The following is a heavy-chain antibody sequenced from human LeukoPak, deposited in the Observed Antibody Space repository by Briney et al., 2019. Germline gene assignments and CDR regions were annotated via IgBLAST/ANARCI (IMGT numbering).Heavy chain of an antibody. CDR1: GYTFTSYD. CDR3: AKIVGFRYDYKTRPPKYYYYYMDV. D-gene: IGHD3-16*01. J-gene: IGHJ6*03. Sequence: ASVKVSCKASGYTFTSYDINWVRQAPGQGLEWMGWMNPNSGKTDYAQKFQGRVTMTRNTSISTAYMELSSLRSEDTAVYYCAKIVGFRYDYKTRPPKYYYYYMDVWGKGTTVTVSS. V-gene: IGHV1-8*01. CDR2: MNPNSGKT.